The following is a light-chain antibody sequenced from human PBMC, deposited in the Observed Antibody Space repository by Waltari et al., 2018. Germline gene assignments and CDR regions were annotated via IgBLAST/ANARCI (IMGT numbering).Light chain of an antibody. J-gene: IGLJ2*01. Sequence: SSELTQDPAVSVALGQTVRITCHGDIPRTFLANWCRQTPGQAPELVIYGKNNRPSGIPDRFSASSSGTTTSLTITGAQAEDEADYYCSSRDISGDVVFGGGTELTVL. V-gene: IGLV3-19*01. CDR3: SSRDISGDVV. CDR1: IPRTFL. CDR2: GKN.